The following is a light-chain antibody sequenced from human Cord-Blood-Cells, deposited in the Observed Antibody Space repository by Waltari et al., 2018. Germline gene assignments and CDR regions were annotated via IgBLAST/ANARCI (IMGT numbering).Light chain of an antibody. Sequence: DIVMTQSPDSLAVSLGERAPINCKSSQSVLYSSNNKNYLAWYQQKPGQHPKLLIYWASTREPGVPDLFSGSGSGTDFTLTISSLQAEDVAVYYCQKYYSTPPTFGPGTKVDIK. CDR3: QKYYSTPPT. CDR1: QSVLYSSNNKNY. V-gene: IGKV4-1*01. J-gene: IGKJ3*01. CDR2: WAS.